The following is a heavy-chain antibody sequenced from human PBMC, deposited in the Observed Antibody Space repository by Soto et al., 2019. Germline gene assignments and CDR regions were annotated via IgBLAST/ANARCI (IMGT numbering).Heavy chain of an antibody. V-gene: IGHV4-39*01. CDR2: IYYSGST. CDR1: GGSISSSSYY. CDR3: ASRRGSYTPGGLDY. D-gene: IGHD1-26*01. Sequence: PSETLSLTCTVSGGSISSSSYYWGWIRQPPGKGLEWIGSIYYSGSTYYNPSLKSRVTISVDTSKNQFSLKLSYVTAADTAVYYCASRRGSYTPGGLDYWGQGTLVTVSS. J-gene: IGHJ4*02.